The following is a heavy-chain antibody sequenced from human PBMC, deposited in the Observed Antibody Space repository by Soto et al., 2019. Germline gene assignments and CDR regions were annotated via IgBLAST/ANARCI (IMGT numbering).Heavy chain of an antibody. V-gene: IGHV3-23*01. CDR1: GFNIPDYG. Sequence: EVQLLESGGGSVQPGGSLKLSCGVSGFNIPDYGVTWVRQPPGKGLEWVSGFTGGHGKTFYADSVRGRFPLSREDSRNMVYLQMDSLRVEDTAVYYCTRWNGFGDSWGQGTLVTVAS. CDR2: FTGGHGKT. D-gene: IGHD1-1*01. CDR3: TRWNGFGDS. J-gene: IGHJ4*02.